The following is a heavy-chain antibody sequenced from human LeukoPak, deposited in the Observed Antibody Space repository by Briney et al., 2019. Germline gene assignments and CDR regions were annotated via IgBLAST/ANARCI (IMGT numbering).Heavy chain of an antibody. CDR3: ARANGYSSSWYT. CDR2: ISSSSSYI. CDR1: GFTFSSYS. J-gene: IGHJ5*02. D-gene: IGHD6-13*01. Sequence: GGSLRLSCAASGFTFSSYSMNWVRQAPGKGLEWVSSISSSSSYIYYAGSVKGRFTISRDNAKNSLYLQMNSLRAEDTAVYYCARANGYSSSWYTWGQGTLVTVSS. V-gene: IGHV3-21*01.